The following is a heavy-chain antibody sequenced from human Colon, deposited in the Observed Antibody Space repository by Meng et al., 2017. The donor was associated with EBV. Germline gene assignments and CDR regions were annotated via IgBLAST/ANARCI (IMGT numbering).Heavy chain of an antibody. D-gene: IGHD2-21*01. CDR2: IHHSGSA. CDR1: GGSMGSGNYY. J-gene: IGHJ4*02. V-gene: IGHV4-30-4*01. CDR3: TSFDHIPRRNYFDY. Sequence: HLEASGPGLVQPSQTLSLTCTVSGGSMGSGNYYWSWRRQPPGKGLEWIGYIHHSGSAYYNPSLKSRVSISVDTSKSQFSLNLNSMTAADTAVYYCTSFDHIPRRNYFDYWGQGTLVTVSS.